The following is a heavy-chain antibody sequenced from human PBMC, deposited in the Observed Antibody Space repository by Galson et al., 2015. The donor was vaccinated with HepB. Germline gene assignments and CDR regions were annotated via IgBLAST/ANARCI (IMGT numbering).Heavy chain of an antibody. J-gene: IGHJ4*02. CDR1: GGSISSSSYY. V-gene: IGHV4-39*01. Sequence: TLSLTCTVSGGSISSSSYYWGWIRQPPGKGLEWIGSIYYSGSTYYNPSLKSRVTISVDTSKNQFSLKLSSVTAADTAVYYCARQRYYDSSGQYYFDYWGQGTLVTVSS. CDR3: ARQRYYDSSGQYYFDY. D-gene: IGHD3-22*01. CDR2: IYYSGST.